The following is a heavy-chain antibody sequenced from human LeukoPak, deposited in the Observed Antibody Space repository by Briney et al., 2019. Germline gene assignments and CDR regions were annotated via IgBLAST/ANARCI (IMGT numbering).Heavy chain of an antibody. CDR1: GFTFSDYY. D-gene: IGHD1-26*01. V-gene: IGHV3-11*01. Sequence: PGGSLRLSCAASGFTFSDYYMSWIRQAPGKGLEWVSYISSSGSTIYYADSVKGRFTISRDNAKNSLYLQMNSLRAEDTAVYYCASGAGSYYYHGDINWLFDPWGQGTLVTVSS. CDR2: ISSSGSTI. CDR3: ASGAGSYYYHGDINWLFDP. J-gene: IGHJ5*02.